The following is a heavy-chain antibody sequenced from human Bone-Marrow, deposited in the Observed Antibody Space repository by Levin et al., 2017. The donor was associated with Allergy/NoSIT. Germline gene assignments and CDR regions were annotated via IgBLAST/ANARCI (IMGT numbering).Heavy chain of an antibody. CDR3: ARDRLAYYTAREFDY. Sequence: LSLTCAASGFTFSSYWMSWVRQAPGKGLEWVANIKQDGSEKYYVDSVKGRFTISRDNAKNSLYLQMNSLRAEDTAVYYCARDRLAYYTAREFDYWGQGTLVTVSS. CDR1: GFTFSSYW. J-gene: IGHJ4*02. CDR2: IKQDGSEK. D-gene: IGHD3-16*01. V-gene: IGHV3-7*01.